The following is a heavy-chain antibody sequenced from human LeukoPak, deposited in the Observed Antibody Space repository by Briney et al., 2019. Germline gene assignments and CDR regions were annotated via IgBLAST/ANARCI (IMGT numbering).Heavy chain of an antibody. CDR1: GYTFTSYD. CDR2: MNPNSGNT. V-gene: IGHV1-8*01. CDR3: ARVNRRWGYSGYDLGY. J-gene: IGHJ4*02. Sequence: ASLKVSRKASGYTFTSYDINWVRQATGQGLEWMGWMNPNSGNTGYAQKFQGRVTMTRNTSISTAYMELSSLRSEDTAVYYCARVNRRWGYSGYDLGYWGQGTLVTVSS. D-gene: IGHD5-12*01.